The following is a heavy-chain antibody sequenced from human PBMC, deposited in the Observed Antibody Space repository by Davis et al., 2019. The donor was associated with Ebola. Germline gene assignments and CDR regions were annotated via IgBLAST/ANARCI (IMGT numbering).Heavy chain of an antibody. CDR2: INHSGST. CDR3: ARRRIVGATGVDY. Sequence: MPSETLSLTCAVYGGSFSGYYWSWIRQPPGKGLEWIGEINHSGSTNYNPSLKSRVTISVDTSKNQFSLKLSSVTAADTAVYYCARRRIVGATGVDYWGQGTLVTVSS. J-gene: IGHJ4*02. V-gene: IGHV4-34*01. D-gene: IGHD1-26*01. CDR1: GGSFSGYY.